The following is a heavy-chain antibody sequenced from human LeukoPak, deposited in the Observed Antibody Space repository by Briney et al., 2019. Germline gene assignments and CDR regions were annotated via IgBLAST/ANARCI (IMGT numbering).Heavy chain of an antibody. V-gene: IGHV4-61*02. J-gene: IGHJ5*02. Sequence: PSQTLSLTCTVSGGSISSGGYYWSWIRQPAGKGLEWIGRIYTSGSTNYNPSLKSRVTMSVDTSKNQFSLKLSSVTAADTAVYYCARSNWGRNWFDPWGQGTLVTVSS. CDR2: IYTSGST. CDR3: ARSNWGRNWFDP. CDR1: GGSISSGGYY. D-gene: IGHD7-27*01.